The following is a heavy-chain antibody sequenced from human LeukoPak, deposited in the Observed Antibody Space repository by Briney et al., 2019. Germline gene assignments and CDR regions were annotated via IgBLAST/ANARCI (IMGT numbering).Heavy chain of an antibody. J-gene: IGHJ4*02. Sequence: ASVKVSCKASGYTFNTYGITWVRQAPGQGLEWMGWISPYNGNTNYAQKFQGRVTLTTDTSTSKAYMELRSLRSDDTAVYYCARGPHERSGYPDDWGQGTQVTVSS. D-gene: IGHD3-22*01. V-gene: IGHV1-18*01. CDR1: GYTFNTYG. CDR2: ISPYNGNT. CDR3: ARGPHERSGYPDD.